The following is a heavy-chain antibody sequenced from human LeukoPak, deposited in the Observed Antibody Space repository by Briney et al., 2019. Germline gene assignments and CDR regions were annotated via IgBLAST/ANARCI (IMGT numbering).Heavy chain of an antibody. CDR3: ARSLGGVPAASSGYYYGMDV. Sequence: SVKVSCKASGGTFSSYTISWVRQAPGQGLEWMGRIIPILGIANYAQKFQGRVTITADKSTSTAYMELSSLRPEDTAVYYCARSLGGVPAASSGYYYGMDVWGQGTTVTVSS. V-gene: IGHV1-69*02. CDR1: GGTFSSYT. J-gene: IGHJ6*02. CDR2: IIPILGIA. D-gene: IGHD2-2*01.